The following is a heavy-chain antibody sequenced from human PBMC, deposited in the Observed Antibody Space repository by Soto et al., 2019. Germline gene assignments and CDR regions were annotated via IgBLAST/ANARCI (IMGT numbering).Heavy chain of an antibody. V-gene: IGHV3-7*01. CDR3: ARGGRSGDS. CDR1: GFTFSSYW. CDR2: IKQDGSGK. D-gene: IGHD2-15*01. J-gene: IGHJ4*02. Sequence: EVQLVESGGGLVQPGGSLRRSCAASGFTFSSYWMSWVRQAPGKGLEWVANIKQDGSGKDYVDSVKGRFTISRDNAKNALYLQMSSLRAEDTAVYYCARGGRSGDSWGQGTLVTVSS.